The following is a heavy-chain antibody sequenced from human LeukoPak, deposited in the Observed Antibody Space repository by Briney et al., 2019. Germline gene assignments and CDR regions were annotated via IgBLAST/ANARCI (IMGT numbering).Heavy chain of an antibody. Sequence: ASVTVSCKASGYTLTSHGISWVRQAPGQGLEWMGWISFYDGNTNYAQKLQGRMTMTTDTSTSTAYMELRSLRSDDTAVYYCARDQSPRGIDYWGQGTLVTVSS. CDR3: ARDQSPRGIDY. D-gene: IGHD3-10*01. CDR2: ISFYDGNT. CDR1: GYTLTSHG. V-gene: IGHV1-18*01. J-gene: IGHJ4*02.